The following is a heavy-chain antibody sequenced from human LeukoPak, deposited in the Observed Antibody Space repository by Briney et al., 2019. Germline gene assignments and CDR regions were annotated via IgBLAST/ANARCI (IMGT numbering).Heavy chain of an antibody. D-gene: IGHD2-2*01. CDR2: IFYSGST. J-gene: IGHJ5*02. CDR1: GGSISTSNYY. CDR3: ARQGGYCSSTSCSDRWFDP. V-gene: IGHV4-39*01. Sequence: PSETLSLTCTVSGGSISTSNYYWGWIRQPPGKGLEWIGNIFYSGSTYYSPSVKSRVTISLDTSRNQFSLKLNSVTAADTAVYYCARQGGYCSSTSCSDRWFDPWGQGTLVTVSS.